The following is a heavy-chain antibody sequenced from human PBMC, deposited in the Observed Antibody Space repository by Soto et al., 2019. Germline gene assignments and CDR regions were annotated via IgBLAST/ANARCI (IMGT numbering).Heavy chain of an antibody. Sequence: GGSLRLSCAASGFTFSSYGMHWVRRAPGKGLEWVAVISYDGSNKYYADSVKGRFTISRDNSKNTLYLQMNSLRAEDTAVYYCAKDQYYYGSGSYYDYWGQGTLVTVSS. CDR2: ISYDGSNK. J-gene: IGHJ4*02. CDR1: GFTFSSYG. CDR3: AKDQYYYGSGSYYDY. D-gene: IGHD3-10*01. V-gene: IGHV3-30*18.